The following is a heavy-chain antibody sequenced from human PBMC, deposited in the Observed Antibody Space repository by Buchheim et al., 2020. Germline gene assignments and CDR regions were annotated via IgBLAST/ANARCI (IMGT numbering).Heavy chain of an antibody. V-gene: IGHV3-7*01. CDR3: SRAEDY. CDR2: INEDGSYT. CDR1: GFTFTSYW. Sequence: EVQLVDSGGGLVQPGGSLRLSCTASGFTFTSYWMSWVRQAPGKGLEWVANINEDGSYTSYVDSVRGRFTISRDNAKTSLFFQMNSLRAEDTAVYYCSRAEDYWGQGTL. J-gene: IGHJ4*02.